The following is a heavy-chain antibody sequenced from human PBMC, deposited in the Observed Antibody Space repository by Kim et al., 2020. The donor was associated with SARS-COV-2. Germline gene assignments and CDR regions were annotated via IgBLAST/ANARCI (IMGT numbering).Heavy chain of an antibody. CDR3: ASWYGSNGFYFDY. D-gene: IGHD1-26*01. J-gene: IGHJ4*02. V-gene: IGHV3-33*08. CDR2: IWYDGSNK. Sequence: GGSLRLSCAASGFTFRNYGMYWVRQAPGKGLEWVALIWYDGSNKYYADSVKGRFTISRDNSKNTLYLQMNSLRAEDTAVYYCASWYGSNGFYFDYWGQGTLVTVSS. CDR1: GFTFRNYG.